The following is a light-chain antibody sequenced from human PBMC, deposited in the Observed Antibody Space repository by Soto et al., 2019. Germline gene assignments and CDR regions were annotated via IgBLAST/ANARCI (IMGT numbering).Light chain of an antibody. Sequence: ETVLTQSPATLSLSPGERATLSCRASENVNTYLAWFQQKSGQAPRLLIYGASTRATGIPARFSGSGSGTDFTLTISRLEPEDFAVYYCQQYGSSPPVTFGQGTKVEIK. CDR3: QQYGSSPPVT. J-gene: IGKJ1*01. V-gene: IGKV3-20*01. CDR2: GAS. CDR1: ENVNTY.